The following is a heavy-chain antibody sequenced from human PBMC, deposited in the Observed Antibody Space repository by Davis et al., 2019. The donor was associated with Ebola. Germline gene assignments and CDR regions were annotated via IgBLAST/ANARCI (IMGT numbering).Heavy chain of an antibody. CDR2: VSAHNGHT. Sequence: AASVKVSCKASGYTFTNYGVSWVRQAPGLGLEWMGWVSAHNGHTDYAQNFQGRVTLTTDTSTSTAYMELRSLRSHDTAVYYCATAFDRRHYGSWFDPWGQGTPVTVSS. D-gene: IGHD4-17*01. J-gene: IGHJ5*02. V-gene: IGHV1-18*01. CDR1: GYTFTNYG. CDR3: ATAFDRRHYGSWFDP.